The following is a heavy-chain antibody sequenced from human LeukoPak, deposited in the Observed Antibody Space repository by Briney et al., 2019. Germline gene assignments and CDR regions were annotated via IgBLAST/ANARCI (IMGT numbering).Heavy chain of an antibody. V-gene: IGHV4-61*03. CDR1: SGSISSRNYY. CDR3: ARGRVSSSTWYSTYYYYFYMDV. D-gene: IGHD1-1*01. J-gene: IGHJ6*03. CDR2: VDHTGST. Sequence: PSETLSLTCTVSSGSISSRNYYWGWIRQPPGKGLEWIGYVDHTGSTNFNPSLNGRVSISRDTTNNLFSLRLRSVTAADTAVYFCARGRVSSSTWYSTYYYYFYMDVWGKGTTVTVSS.